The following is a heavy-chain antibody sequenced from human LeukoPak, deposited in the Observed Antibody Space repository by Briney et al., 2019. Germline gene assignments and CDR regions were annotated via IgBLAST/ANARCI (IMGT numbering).Heavy chain of an antibody. CDR3: ARAPWYYYYGMDV. Sequence: SETLSLTCTVSGGSISSYYWSWIRQPPGKGLEWIGYIYYSGSTNYNPSLKSRVTISVDTSKNQFSLKLSSVTAADTAVYYCARAPWYYYYGMDVWGQGTTVTVSS. J-gene: IGHJ6*02. CDR1: GGSISSYY. V-gene: IGHV4-59*12. CDR2: IYYSGST.